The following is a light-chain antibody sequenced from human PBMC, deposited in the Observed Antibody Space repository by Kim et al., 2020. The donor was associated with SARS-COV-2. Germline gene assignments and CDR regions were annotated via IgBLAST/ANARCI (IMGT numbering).Light chain of an antibody. CDR2: GAS. CDR3: HQFGASPRT. V-gene: IGKV3-20*01. Sequence: SPGERATPPGRASQSVSSTYLAWYQQKPGQPPRLLIYGASSRATGIPDRFSGSGSGTDFTLTISRLESEDFAVYYCHQFGASPRTFGQGTKVDIK. CDR1: QSVSSTY. J-gene: IGKJ1*01.